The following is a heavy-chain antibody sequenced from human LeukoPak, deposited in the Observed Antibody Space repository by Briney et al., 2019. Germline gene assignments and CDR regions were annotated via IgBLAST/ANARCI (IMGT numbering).Heavy chain of an antibody. V-gene: IGHV3-49*05. D-gene: IGHD1-26*01. CDR3: TRSESGTYKGGFDF. CDR2: IRSKTYGGTG. J-gene: IGHJ4*02. CDR1: GFTFGDYA. Sequence: NPGGSLRLSCTASGFTFGDYAMNWFRQAPGKGLEWVGFIRSKTYGGTGEYAASVKGRFTISRDDSKSIAHLQMNSLKTEDTAVYYCTRSESGTYKGGFDFWGQGTLVTVSS.